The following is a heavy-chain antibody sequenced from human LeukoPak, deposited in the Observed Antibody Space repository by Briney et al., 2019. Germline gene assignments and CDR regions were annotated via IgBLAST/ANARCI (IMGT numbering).Heavy chain of an antibody. CDR2: IYPADSDT. CDR3: ARHVGYVDV. J-gene: IGHJ6*04. D-gene: IGHD6-13*01. V-gene: IGHV5-51*01. CDR1: GYSFTSYW. Sequence: GESLKISCQVSGYSFTSYWIGWVRQMPGKGLEWMGMIYPADSDTKYSPSFQGQVTTSVDKSIRTAYLQWSSLKASDTAMYFCARHVGYVDVWGKGTTVTVSS.